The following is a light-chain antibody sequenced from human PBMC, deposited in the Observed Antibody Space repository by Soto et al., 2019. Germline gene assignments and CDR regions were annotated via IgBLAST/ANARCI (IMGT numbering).Light chain of an antibody. Sequence: DIQMTQSRSSMSSSVGDRLTTTRLASQSINTYLNWYQQKPGKAHKLLIYAAYSLQSGVPSRFSGSGSGTDFTLTIRSLNPEDFATYYCQKSYNTPAITFGKGKRLEIK. V-gene: IGKV1-39*01. CDR1: QSINTY. CDR3: QKSYNTPAIT. CDR2: AAY. J-gene: IGKJ5*01.